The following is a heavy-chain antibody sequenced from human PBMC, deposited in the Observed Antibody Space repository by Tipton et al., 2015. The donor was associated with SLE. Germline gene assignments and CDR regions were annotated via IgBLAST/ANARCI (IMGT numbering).Heavy chain of an antibody. V-gene: IGHV3-74*01. J-gene: IGHJ3*02. Sequence: SLRLSCAASGFTFSSYWMHWVRQAPGKGLVWVSRINSDGSSTSYADSVKGRFTIPRDNAKNTLYLQMNSLRAEDMAVYYCARVQPNCAFDIWGQGTMVTVSS. CDR2: INSDGSST. D-gene: IGHD1-1*01. CDR1: GFTFSSYW. CDR3: ARVQPNCAFDI.